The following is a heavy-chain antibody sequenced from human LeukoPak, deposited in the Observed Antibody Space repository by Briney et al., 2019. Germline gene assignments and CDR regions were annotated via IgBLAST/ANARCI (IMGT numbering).Heavy chain of an antibody. V-gene: IGHV5-10-1*01. Sequence: GESLKISCKGSGYTFTSYWIGWVRQMPGKGLEWMGKIVPSDSYTSYSPSFQGHVTISADKSISAAFLQWSSLKASDTAMYYCARHSHYDFWSGYLDYWGQGTLVTVSS. D-gene: IGHD3-3*01. CDR2: IVPSDSYT. CDR1: GYTFTSYW. J-gene: IGHJ4*02. CDR3: ARHSHYDFWSGYLDY.